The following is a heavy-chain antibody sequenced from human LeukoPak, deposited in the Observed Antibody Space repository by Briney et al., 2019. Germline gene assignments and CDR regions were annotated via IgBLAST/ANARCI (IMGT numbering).Heavy chain of an antibody. CDR1: GFTFTTYG. J-gene: IGHJ4*02. Sequence: GGSLRLSCAASGFTFTTYGFHWVRQAPGKGLEWVAVIWFDGSKKYYADSVNGRFTISRDNSKTTLYLQMNGLRADDTAVYYCAREVGGYDKLGTFDYWGQGTQVTVSS. CDR3: AREVGGYDKLGTFDY. D-gene: IGHD5-12*01. CDR2: IWFDGSKK. V-gene: IGHV3-33*01.